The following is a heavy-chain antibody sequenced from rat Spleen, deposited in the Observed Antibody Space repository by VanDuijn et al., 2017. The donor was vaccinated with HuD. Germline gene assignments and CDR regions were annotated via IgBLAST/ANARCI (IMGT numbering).Heavy chain of an antibody. D-gene: IGHD1-10*01. Sequence: EVQLVESGGGLVQPGRSLKLSCVASGFTFNNYWMSWIRQAPGKGLEWVASITNTGNSIYYLDSVKGRFTVSRDNAQNTLYLQMNSLRSEDTATYYCAKVHNNYYNWFAYWGQGTLVTVSS. CDR1: GFTFNNYW. CDR2: ITNTGNSI. J-gene: IGHJ3*01. V-gene: IGHV5-31*01. CDR3: AKVHNNYYNWFAY.